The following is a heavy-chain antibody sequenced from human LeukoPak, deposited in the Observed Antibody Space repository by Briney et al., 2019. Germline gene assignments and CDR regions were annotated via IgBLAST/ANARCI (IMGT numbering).Heavy chain of an antibody. D-gene: IGHD6-19*01. V-gene: IGHV3-53*01. J-gene: IGHJ3*02. CDR2: ISGGGIT. Sequence: PGGSLRLSCAASGLIVSSNHMSWVRQAPGKGLEWVSVISGGGITYYTDSVKGRFTISRDNSKKTLDLQMNSLRAEDTAVYYCAKDRYSSGWYWAAFDIWGQGTMVTVSS. CDR1: GLIVSSNH. CDR3: AKDRYSSGWYWAAFDI.